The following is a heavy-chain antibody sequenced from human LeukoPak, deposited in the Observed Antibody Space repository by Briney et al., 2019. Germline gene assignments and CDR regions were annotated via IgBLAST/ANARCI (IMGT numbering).Heavy chain of an antibody. CDR1: GCSISSSSYY. V-gene: IGHV4-39*07. CDR2: IYYSGST. J-gene: IGHJ6*03. Sequence: SETLSLTCTVSGCSISSSSYYWGWIRQPPGKGREWTGSIYYSGSTYYNPSLKSRVTISVDTSKNQFSLKLSSVTAADTAVYYCARDGPYDFWSGYLYYYYYMDVCGKGTTVTVSS. CDR3: ARDGPYDFWSGYLYYYYYMDV. D-gene: IGHD3-3*01.